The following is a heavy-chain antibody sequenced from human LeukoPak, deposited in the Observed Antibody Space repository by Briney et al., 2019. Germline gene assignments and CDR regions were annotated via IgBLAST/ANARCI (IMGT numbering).Heavy chain of an antibody. Sequence: GGSLRLSCAASGFTFSSYAMHWVRQAPGKGLEYVSAISSNGGSTYYANSVKGRFTISRDNSKNTLYLQMGSLRAEDMAVYYCARETPYYYDSSGYYAFDIWGQGTMVTVSS. D-gene: IGHD3-22*01. V-gene: IGHV3-64*01. J-gene: IGHJ3*02. CDR1: GFTFSSYA. CDR3: ARETPYYYDSSGYYAFDI. CDR2: ISSNGGST.